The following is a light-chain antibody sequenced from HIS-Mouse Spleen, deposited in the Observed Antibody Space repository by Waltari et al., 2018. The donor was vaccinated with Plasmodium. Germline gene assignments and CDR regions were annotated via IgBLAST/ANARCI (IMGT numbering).Light chain of an antibody. CDR2: GAS. CDR1: QSVSSN. Sequence: EIVMTQSPAPLSVSPGERATLSCRASQSVSSNLAWYQQTPGQAPRILIYGASTRATGIPARFSGSGSGTEFTLTISSLQSEDFAVYYCQQYNNWSFTFGPGTKVDIK. J-gene: IGKJ3*01. V-gene: IGKV3-15*01. CDR3: QQYNNWSFT.